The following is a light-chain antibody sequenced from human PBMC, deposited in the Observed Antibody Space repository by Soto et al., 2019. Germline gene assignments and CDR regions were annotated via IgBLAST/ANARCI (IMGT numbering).Light chain of an antibody. CDR3: QQHANWPLT. CDR1: QNIRNN. J-gene: IGKJ4*01. CDR2: DTS. V-gene: IGKV3-11*01. Sequence: EIVMTQSPATLSVSPGESATLSCRSSQNIRNNLAWYQQKPGQAPRLLFSDTSTRATGIPARFSGSGSGTDFTLTISSLEPEDFAVYYCQQHANWPLTFGGGTKVDIK.